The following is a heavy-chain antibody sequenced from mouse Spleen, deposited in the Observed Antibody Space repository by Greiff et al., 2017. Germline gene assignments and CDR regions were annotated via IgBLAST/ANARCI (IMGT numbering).Heavy chain of an antibody. CDR2: ISSGSSTI. Sequence: DVMLVESGGGLVKPGGSLKLSCAASGFTFSDYGMHWVRQAPEKGLEWVAYISSGSSTIYYADTVKGRFTISRDNAKNTLFLQMTSLRSEDTAMYYCARANYDYAWFAYWGQGTLVTVSA. J-gene: IGHJ3*01. V-gene: IGHV5-17*01. CDR1: GFTFSDYG. CDR3: ARANYDYAWFAY. D-gene: IGHD2-4*01.